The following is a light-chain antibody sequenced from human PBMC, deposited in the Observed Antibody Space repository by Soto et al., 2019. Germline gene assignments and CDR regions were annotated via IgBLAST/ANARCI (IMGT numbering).Light chain of an antibody. CDR3: QQYSDSSGA. Sequence: DIHVTQSPSTLSASVGDRVTITCGASQSIGTWLAWYQQKPGKAPKLLIFDASTLESGVPSRFSGSGSGTDFTLTISSLQPDDFATYYCQQYSDSSGAFGQGTRVEIK. J-gene: IGKJ1*01. CDR1: QSIGTW. CDR2: DAS. V-gene: IGKV1-5*01.